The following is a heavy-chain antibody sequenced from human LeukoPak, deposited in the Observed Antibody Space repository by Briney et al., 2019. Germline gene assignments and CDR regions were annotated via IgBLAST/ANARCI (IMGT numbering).Heavy chain of an antibody. CDR2: INHSGST. D-gene: IGHD3-10*01. CDR1: GGSFSGYC. Sequence: KPSETLSLTCAVYGGSFSGYCWSWIRQPPGKGLEWIGEINHSGSTNYNPSLKSRVTISVDTSKNQFSLKLSSVTAADTAVYYCARAQPTYYYGSGSYPSDFDYWGQGTLVTVSS. V-gene: IGHV4-34*01. CDR3: ARAQPTYYYGSGSYPSDFDY. J-gene: IGHJ4*02.